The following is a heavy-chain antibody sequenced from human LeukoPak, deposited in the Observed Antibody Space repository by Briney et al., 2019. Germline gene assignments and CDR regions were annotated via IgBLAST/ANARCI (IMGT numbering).Heavy chain of an antibody. J-gene: IGHJ4*02. V-gene: IGHV3-64D*06. CDR2: ISSDGGST. CDR3: VKDQSGSGRW. CDR1: GFIFSTYG. D-gene: IGHD3-10*01. Sequence: GGSLRLSCSASGFIFSTYGMHWVRQAPGKGLEYVSSISSDGGSTYYADSVKGRFTISRDNPKNTLYLQVNSLRPEDTAVYYCVKDQSGSGRWWGQGTLVTVSS.